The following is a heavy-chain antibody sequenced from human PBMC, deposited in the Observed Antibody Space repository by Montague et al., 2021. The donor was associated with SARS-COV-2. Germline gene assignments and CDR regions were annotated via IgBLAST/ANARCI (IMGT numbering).Heavy chain of an antibody. CDR1: GGSISNYH. J-gene: IGHJ6*02. CDR3: ARQLRVRRTWQVGDYNHYGMDV. D-gene: IGHD3-10*01. V-gene: IGHV4-59*08. Sequence: SETLSLTCTVSGGSISNYHWNWIRQPPGKGLEWIAHIYYSGSTNYNPSLQSRVTISVDTSRNQFSLRLTSVTAADTAVYYCARQLRVRRTWQVGDYNHYGMDVWGQGTTVSVSS. CDR2: IYYSGST.